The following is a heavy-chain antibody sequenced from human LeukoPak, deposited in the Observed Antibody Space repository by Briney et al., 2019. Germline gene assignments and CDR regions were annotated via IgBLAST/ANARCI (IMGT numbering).Heavy chain of an antibody. CDR1: GFTFSSYS. V-gene: IGHV3-21*01. J-gene: IGHJ6*02. CDR2: INSSSSHI. Sequence: GGSLSLSCAVSGFTFSSYSMNCVRQAPGKGLESVSSINSSSSHIYYADSVKGRFTISRDNAKNSLYLQMNSLRAEDTAVYYCARDGAVVVPAAIHGDYYYYGMDVWGQGTTVTVSS. D-gene: IGHD2-2*01. CDR3: ARDGAVVVPAAIHGDYYYYGMDV.